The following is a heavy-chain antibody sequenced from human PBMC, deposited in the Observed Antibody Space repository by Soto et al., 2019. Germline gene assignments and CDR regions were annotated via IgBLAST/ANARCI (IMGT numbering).Heavy chain of an antibody. Sequence: QVQLQESGPGLAKPSQTLSLTCTVSGGSISSGDNYWSWIRQHPGKGLEWIAFIYYSGSTYYNPSPKSQFTIPVDTPKNQFSLKLGSLPAPATAVNYGPRPPHLLFYYSSSMAVWGKGTTVTVSS. J-gene: IGHJ6*03. CDR2: IYYSGST. CDR3: PRPPHLLFYYSSSMAV. V-gene: IGHV4-31*01. CDR1: GGSISSGDNY. D-gene: IGHD2-21*02.